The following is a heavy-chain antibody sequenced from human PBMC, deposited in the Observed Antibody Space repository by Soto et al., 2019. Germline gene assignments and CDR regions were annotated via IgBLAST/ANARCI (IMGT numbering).Heavy chain of an antibody. CDR2: LNHNGSST. Sequence: EVQLVESGGGFVRPGGTLTLSCAASGFTFSHYWMHWVRQVPGRGLVWVSRLNHNGSSTNYPASVKGRFTISRDNAKNTLYLLMSSLRAEDTGIYFCVRSTSGCFDYWGQGAVVTVSS. CDR1: GFTFSHYW. V-gene: IGHV3-74*01. D-gene: IGHD7-27*01. J-gene: IGHJ4*02. CDR3: VRSTSGCFDY.